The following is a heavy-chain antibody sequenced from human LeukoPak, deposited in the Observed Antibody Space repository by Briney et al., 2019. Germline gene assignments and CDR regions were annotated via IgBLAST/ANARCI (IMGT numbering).Heavy chain of an antibody. D-gene: IGHD6-19*01. CDR1: GFTYSSYW. V-gene: IGHV3-7*05. CDR2: INQDGSEI. Sequence: GGSLRLSCAASGFTYSSYWMSWVRQAPGKGLEWVANINQDGSEINYVDSVKGRFTIPRDNAKNSLYLQMNSLRAEDTAPYYCARESTGSYVDYWGQGALVTVSS. CDR3: ARESTGSYVDY. J-gene: IGHJ4*02.